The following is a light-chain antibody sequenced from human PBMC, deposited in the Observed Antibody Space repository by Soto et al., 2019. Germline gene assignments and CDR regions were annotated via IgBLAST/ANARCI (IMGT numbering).Light chain of an antibody. CDR2: GNN. Sequence: QSVQTHPRSVSWAPGQRVTISCTGSSSNIGADYDVHWYQQRPGTAPKLLIFGNNNRPSGVPDRFSGSKSGTSASLAITGLQAEDEGDYYCQSYDSTLSDRYVFGTGTKVTVL. J-gene: IGLJ1*01. CDR1: SSNIGADYD. CDR3: QSYDSTLSDRYV. V-gene: IGLV1-40*01.